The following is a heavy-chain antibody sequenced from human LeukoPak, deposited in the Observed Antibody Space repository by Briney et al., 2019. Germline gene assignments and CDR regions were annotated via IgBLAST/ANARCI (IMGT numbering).Heavy chain of an antibody. D-gene: IGHD3-10*01. J-gene: IGHJ2*01. CDR2: IFYSGST. CDR3: VSGGRGSGSDYWYLDL. CDR1: GDSIRSGGYD. V-gene: IGHV4-31*03. Sequence: PSQTLSLTGTVSGDSIRSGGYDWSWIRQHPGKGLEWIGYIFYSGSTYYNPSLQSRVTIVVDTSKNHFSLELNSVTAADTAVYYCVSGGRGSGSDYWYLDLWGRGTLVTVSS.